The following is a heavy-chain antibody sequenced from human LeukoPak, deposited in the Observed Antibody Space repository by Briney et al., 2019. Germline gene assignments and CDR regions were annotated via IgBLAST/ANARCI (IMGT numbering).Heavy chain of an antibody. D-gene: IGHD1-26*01. CDR3: TRSRSWDFFDF. J-gene: IGHJ4*02. V-gene: IGHV3-7*03. Sequence: GGSLRLSCAASGFPFSDHYMDWVRQAPGKGLEWVANIKQEGSEKYYVNSVKGRFTISRDDAKSSLYLQMNSLRAEDTAVYYCTRSRSWDFFDFWGQGTLVTVSS. CDR2: IKQEGSEK. CDR1: GFPFSDHY.